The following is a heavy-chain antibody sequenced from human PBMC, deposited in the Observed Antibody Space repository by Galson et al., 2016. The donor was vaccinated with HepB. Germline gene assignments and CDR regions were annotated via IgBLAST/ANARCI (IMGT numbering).Heavy chain of an antibody. J-gene: IGHJ1*01. CDR3: AQDKASMSVGATNFQH. CDR2: ISWNSGSI. Sequence: SLRPSFAASGFISKDYAMHWVRQAPGKGLQWVSSISWNSGSIGYADSVKGRFTISRDNAKNALDLQINSLRAEDTAFYYCAQDKASMSVGATNFQHWGQGTLVTVSS. D-gene: IGHD1-26*01. CDR1: GFISKDYA. V-gene: IGHV3-9*02.